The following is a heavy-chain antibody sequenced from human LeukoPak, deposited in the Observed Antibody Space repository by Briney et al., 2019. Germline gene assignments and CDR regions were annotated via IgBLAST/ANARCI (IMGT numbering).Heavy chain of an antibody. CDR3: ARDRRDTAMPDNKNVKTGGDKINDY. CDR1: GYTFTGYY. J-gene: IGHJ4*02. V-gene: IGHV1-2*02. CDR2: INPNSGGT. Sequence: ASVKVSCKASGYTFTGYYMHWVRQAPGQGLEWMGWINPNSGGTNYAQKFQGRVTMTRDTSISTAYMELSRLRSDDTAVYYCARDRRDTAMPDNKNVKTGGDKINDYWGQGTLVTVSS. D-gene: IGHD5-18*01.